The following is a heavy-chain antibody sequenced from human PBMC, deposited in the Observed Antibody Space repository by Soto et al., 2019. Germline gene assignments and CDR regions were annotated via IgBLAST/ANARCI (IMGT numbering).Heavy chain of an antibody. CDR1: GFTFSSYA. CDR3: AKDGIGYCISTSCYSVDC. D-gene: IGHD2-2*01. V-gene: IGHV3-23*01. J-gene: IGHJ4*02. CDR2: ISGSGGST. Sequence: EVQLLESGGGLVQPGGSLRLSCAASGFTFSSYAMSWVRQAPGKELECVSAISGSGGSTYYADSVKGRFTISRDNSDNTLYLQMHSLRAEDTAVYYCAKDGIGYCISTSCYSVDCWGQGTLVTVSS.